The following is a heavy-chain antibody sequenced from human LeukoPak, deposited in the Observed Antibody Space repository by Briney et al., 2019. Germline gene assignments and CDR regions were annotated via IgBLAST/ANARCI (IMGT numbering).Heavy chain of an antibody. CDR3: ARAFTNWNYHY. J-gene: IGHJ4*02. CDR1: GFTFSSYS. Sequence: GGSLRLSCAASGFTFSSYSMNWVRQAPGKGLEWVSSISSSSSYIYYADSVKGRFTISRDNAKNSLYLQMNSLRAEDTAVYYCARAFTNWNYHYWGQGTLVTVSS. D-gene: IGHD1-7*01. V-gene: IGHV3-21*01. CDR2: ISSSSSYI.